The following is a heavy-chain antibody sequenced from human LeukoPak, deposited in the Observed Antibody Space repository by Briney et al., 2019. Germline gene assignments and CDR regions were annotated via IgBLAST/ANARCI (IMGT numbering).Heavy chain of an antibody. CDR2: ISAYNGNT. V-gene: IGHV1-18*01. J-gene: IGHJ6*03. D-gene: IGHD5-18*01. CDR1: GGTFSSYA. CDR3: ARGHGGYSYGRGYYYYYMDV. Sequence: ASVKVSCKASGGTFSSYAISWVRQAPGQGLEWMGWISAYNGNTNYAQKLQGRVTMTTDTSTSTAYMELRSLRSDDTAVYYCARGHGGYSYGRGYYYYYMDVWGKGTTVTVSS.